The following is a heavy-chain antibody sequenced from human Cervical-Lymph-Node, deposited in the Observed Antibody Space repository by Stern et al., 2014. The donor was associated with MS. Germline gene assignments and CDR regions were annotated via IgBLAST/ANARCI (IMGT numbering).Heavy chain of an antibody. J-gene: IGHJ4*02. CDR3: AGGHTFDY. CDR1: GYTFTTYY. V-gene: IGHV1-46*01. CDR2: INPGGGTT. Sequence: VQLLESGAEVKKPGASVKVSCKASGYTFTTYYMHWVRQAPGHGLEWMGIINPGGGTTSYAQKFQGRVTMTRDTSTSTFYMELSSLRSEDTAVYYCAGGHTFDYWGQGTLITVSS.